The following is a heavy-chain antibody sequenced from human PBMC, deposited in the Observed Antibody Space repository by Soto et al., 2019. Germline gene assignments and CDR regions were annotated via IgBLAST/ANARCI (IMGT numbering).Heavy chain of an antibody. D-gene: IGHD3-9*01. CDR3: LNLDFTFCSSDVFDL. CDR1: GYTFSDYR. V-gene: IGHV5-10-1*01. Sequence: PGESLKISFQGSGYTFSDYRLSWVRQMPGKGLEWVGTIDSSDSYITYSPSFQGHVTISADKPINTAFLPWTSLKSSDSAIYYCLNLDFTFCSSDVFDLWGQGTMVTVSS. J-gene: IGHJ4*03. CDR2: IDSSDSYI.